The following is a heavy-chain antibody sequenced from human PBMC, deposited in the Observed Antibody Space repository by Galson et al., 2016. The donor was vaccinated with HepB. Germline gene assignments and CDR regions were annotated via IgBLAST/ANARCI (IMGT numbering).Heavy chain of an antibody. CDR2: IYFSGTT. Sequence: SETLSLTCTVSGGSISPYFWSWIRRPPGKGLEWIAYIYFSGTTNYNPSLKSLVTISLDTSKGQFSLKVTSLTAADSAVYYCARSYGCYAFDIWGQGTMVTVSS. CDR1: GGSISPYF. V-gene: IGHV4-59*01. D-gene: IGHD3-16*01. J-gene: IGHJ3*02. CDR3: ARSYGCYAFDI.